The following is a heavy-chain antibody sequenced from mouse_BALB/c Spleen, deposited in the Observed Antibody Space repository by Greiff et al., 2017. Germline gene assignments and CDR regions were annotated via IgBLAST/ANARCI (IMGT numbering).Heavy chain of an antibody. CDR1: GFTFTSYW. J-gene: IGHJ4*01. CDR2: INPSTGGT. Sequence: VQLQQPGAELVRPGGSVKLSCKASGFTFTSYWMHWIKQRPEQGLERIGEINPSTGGTNYNEKVKSKATLTVEKSSSTAYMQLSSLTSEDSAVYYWARCYRYGAMGYGGRGTTDTVSS. V-gene: IGHV1S81*02. CDR3: ARCYRYGAMGY. D-gene: IGHD2-14*01.